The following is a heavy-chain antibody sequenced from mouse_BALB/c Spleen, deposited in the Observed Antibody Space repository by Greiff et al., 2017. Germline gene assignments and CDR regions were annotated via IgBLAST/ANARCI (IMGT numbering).Heavy chain of an antibody. J-gene: IGHJ4*01. V-gene: IGHV1S56*01. CDR3: TRHPMDY. CDR1: GYTFTSYY. CDR2: IYPGNVNT. Sequence: QVQLQQSGPELVKPGASVRISCKASGYTFTSYYIHWVKQRPGQGLEWIGWIYPGNVNTKYNEKFKGKATLTADKSSSTAYMQLSSLTSEDSAVYYCTRHPMDYWGQGTSVTVSS.